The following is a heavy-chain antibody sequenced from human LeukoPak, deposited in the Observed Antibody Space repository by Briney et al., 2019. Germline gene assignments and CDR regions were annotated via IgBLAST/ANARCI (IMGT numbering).Heavy chain of an antibody. Sequence: SETLSLTCAVYGGSFSGYYWSWIRQPPGKGLEWIGEINHSGSTNYNPSLKSRVTISVDTSKNQFSLKLSSVTAADTAVYYCARGRNPFPYHRIRKNDAFDIWGQGTMVTVSS. CDR3: ARGRNPFPYHRIRKNDAFDI. D-gene: IGHD2/OR15-2a*01. V-gene: IGHV4-34*01. CDR2: INHSGST. CDR1: GGSFSGYY. J-gene: IGHJ3*02.